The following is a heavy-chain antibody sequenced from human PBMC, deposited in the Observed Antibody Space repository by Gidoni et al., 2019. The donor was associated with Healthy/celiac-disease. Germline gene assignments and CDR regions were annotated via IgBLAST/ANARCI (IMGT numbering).Heavy chain of an antibody. CDR2: IKSKTDGGTT. Sequence: EVQLVESGGGLVKPGGSLRLSCAASGFTFSHAWMSWVRQAPGKGLEWVGRIKSKTDGGTTDYAAPVKGRFTISRDDSKNTLYLQMNSLKTEDTAVYYCTTDQYYDFWSGYYISFDYWGQGTLVTVSS. D-gene: IGHD3-3*01. CDR3: TTDQYYDFWSGYYISFDY. CDR1: GFTFSHAW. J-gene: IGHJ4*02. V-gene: IGHV3-15*01.